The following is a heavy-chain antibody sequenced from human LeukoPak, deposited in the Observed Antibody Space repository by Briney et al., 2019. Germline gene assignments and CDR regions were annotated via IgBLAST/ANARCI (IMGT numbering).Heavy chain of an antibody. CDR1: GFTFSSYG. V-gene: IGHV3-30*18. J-gene: IGHJ6*04. D-gene: IGHD3-10*01. CDR2: ISYDGSNK. CDR3: AKDRYGSGSYYYYGMDV. Sequence: GRSLRLSCAASGFTFSSYGMHWVRQAPGKGLEWVAVISYDGSNKYYADSVKGRFTISRDNSKNTLYLQMNSLRAEDTAVYYCAKDRYGSGSYYYYGMDVWGKGTTVIVSS.